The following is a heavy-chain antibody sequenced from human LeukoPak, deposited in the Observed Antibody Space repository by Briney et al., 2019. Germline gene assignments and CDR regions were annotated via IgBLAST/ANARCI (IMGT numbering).Heavy chain of an antibody. Sequence: GGSLRLSCAASGFTFSSYEMNWVRQAPGKGLEWVSHISSSGSTIYYADSVKGRFTISRDNAKNALYLQMNSLRAEDTAVYFCARDDSSARANYWGQGTLVTVSS. CDR1: GFTFSSYE. CDR3: ARDDSSARANY. CDR2: ISSSGSTI. J-gene: IGHJ4*02. D-gene: IGHD3-22*01. V-gene: IGHV3-48*03.